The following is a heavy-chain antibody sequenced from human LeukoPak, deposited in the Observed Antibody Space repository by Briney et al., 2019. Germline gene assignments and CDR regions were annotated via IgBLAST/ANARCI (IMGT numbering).Heavy chain of an antibody. Sequence: PSETLSLTCTVSGGSISSYYWSWIRQPPGKGLEWIGSMYYSGSTNYNPSLKSRVTISVDTSKNQFSLKLSSVTAADTAVYYCARHRNSGYHSYGMDVWGQGTTVTVSS. CDR1: GGSISSYY. CDR3: ARHRNSGYHSYGMDV. J-gene: IGHJ6*02. D-gene: IGHD5-12*01. CDR2: MYYSGST. V-gene: IGHV4-59*08.